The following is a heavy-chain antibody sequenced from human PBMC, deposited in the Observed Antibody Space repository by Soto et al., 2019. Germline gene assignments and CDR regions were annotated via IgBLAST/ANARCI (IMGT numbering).Heavy chain of an antibody. D-gene: IGHD5-12*01. V-gene: IGHV2-5*02. Sequence: QITVKESGLTLVKPTETLTLTCTFSGFSLSSIGMGVGWIRQPPGKALEWLALIYWDDDKRYSPSLSSRLTITKDPSKNEGVLTMTNMDPVDTATYYCARLTRGVYDSGRLWEKFDYWGQGTLVTVSS. CDR3: ARLTRGVYDSGRLWEKFDY. CDR1: GFSLSSIGMG. J-gene: IGHJ4*02. CDR2: IYWDDDK.